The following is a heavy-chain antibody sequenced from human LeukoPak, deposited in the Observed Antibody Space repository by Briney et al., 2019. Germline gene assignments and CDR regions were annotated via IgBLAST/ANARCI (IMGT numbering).Heavy chain of an antibody. CDR1: GFTFSSYW. J-gene: IGHJ6*03. V-gene: IGHV3-7*01. Sequence: GVPLRLLCTASGFTFSSYWKSWLRHARGKGLEWVANIKQDGSEKYYVDSVKGRFTISRDNAKNSLYLQMNSLRDEDTAVYYCARELIVGATWHYYYYMDVWGKGTTVTVSS. D-gene: IGHD1-26*01. CDR2: IKQDGSEK. CDR3: ARELIVGATWHYYYYMDV.